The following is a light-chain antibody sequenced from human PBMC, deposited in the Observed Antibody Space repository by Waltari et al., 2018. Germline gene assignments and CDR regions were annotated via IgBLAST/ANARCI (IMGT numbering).Light chain of an antibody. CDR3: SSYTSSSTLV. CDR1: SSDVGGYNY. Sequence: QSALTQPASVSGSPGQSITISCAGTSSDVGGYNYVSWYQQHPDKAPQLVIYEVSHRPPGFSVRFAGSKSGNTASLTISGLRAEDEADYYCSSYTSSSTLVFGGGTKVTVL. CDR2: EVS. V-gene: IGLV2-14*01. J-gene: IGLJ2*01.